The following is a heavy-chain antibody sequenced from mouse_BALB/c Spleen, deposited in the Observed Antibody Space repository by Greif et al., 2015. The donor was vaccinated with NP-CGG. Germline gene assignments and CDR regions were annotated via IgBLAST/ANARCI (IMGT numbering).Heavy chain of an antibody. CDR3: ARTGTVVATNAMDY. J-gene: IGHJ4*01. V-gene: IGHV5-9-1*01. CDR1: GFTFSSYA. CDR2: ISSGGSYT. Sequence: EVMLVESGGGLVKPGGSLKLSCAASGFTFSSYAMSWVRQTPEKRLEWVATISSGGSYTYNPDSVKGRFTISRDNAKNTLYLQMSSLRSEDTAMYYCARTGTVVATNAMDYWGQGTSVTVSS. D-gene: IGHD1-1*01.